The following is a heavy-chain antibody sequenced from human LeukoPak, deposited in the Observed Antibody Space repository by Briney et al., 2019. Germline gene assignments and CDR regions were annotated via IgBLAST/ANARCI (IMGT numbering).Heavy chain of an antibody. Sequence: GASVKVSCKASGYTFTSYGISWVRQAPGQGLEWMGWISAYNGNTNYAQKLQGRVTMTTDTSTSTAYMELRSLRSDDTAVYYCARDSGGWYAVYYYYGMDVWGKGTTVTVSS. J-gene: IGHJ6*04. D-gene: IGHD6-19*01. V-gene: IGHV1-18*04. CDR3: ARDSGGWYAVYYYYGMDV. CDR2: ISAYNGNT. CDR1: GYTFTSYG.